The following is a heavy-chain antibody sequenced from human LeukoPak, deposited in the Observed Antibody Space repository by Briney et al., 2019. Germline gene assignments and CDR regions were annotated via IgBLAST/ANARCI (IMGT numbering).Heavy chain of an antibody. CDR1: GFTFSSYA. CDR2: IYSGGST. D-gene: IGHD6-13*01. J-gene: IGHJ4*02. Sequence: GGSLRLSCAASGFTFSSYAMSWVRQAPGKGLEWVSVIYSGGSTYYADSVKGRFTISRHNSKNTLYLQMNSLRAEDTAVYYCARVESSSWYYFDYWGQGTLVTVSS. CDR3: ARVESSSWYYFDY. V-gene: IGHV3-53*04.